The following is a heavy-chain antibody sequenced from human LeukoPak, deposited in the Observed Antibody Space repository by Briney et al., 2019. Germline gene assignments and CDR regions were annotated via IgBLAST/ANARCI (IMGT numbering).Heavy chain of an antibody. V-gene: IGHV4-34*01. CDR1: DGSFSGYY. D-gene: IGHD2-15*01. CDR2: INHSGST. J-gene: IGHJ4*02. CDR3: ARDLLLGPSDY. Sequence: PSETLSLTCAVYDGSFSGYYWSWIRQPPGKGLEWIGEINHSGSTNYDPSLKSRVTISLDTSKSQFSLKLSSVTAADTAVYYCARDLLLGPSDYWGQGTLVTVSS.